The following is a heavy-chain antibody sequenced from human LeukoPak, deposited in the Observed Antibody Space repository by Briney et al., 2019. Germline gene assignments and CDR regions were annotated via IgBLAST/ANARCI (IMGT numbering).Heavy chain of an antibody. V-gene: IGHV4-4*07. CDR2: IYTSGST. CDR3: ARIVPAAMFYYYYYYMDV. J-gene: IGHJ6*03. D-gene: IGHD2-2*01. CDR1: GGSISSYY. Sequence: SETLSLTCTVSGGSISSYYWSWIRQPAGKGLEWIGRIYTSGSTNYNPSLKSRATMSVDTSKNQFSLKLSSVTAADTAVYYCARIVPAAMFYYYYYYMDVWGKGTTVTVSS.